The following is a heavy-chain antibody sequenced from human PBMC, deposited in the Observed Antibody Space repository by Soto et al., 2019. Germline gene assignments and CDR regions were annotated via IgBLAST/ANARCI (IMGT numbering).Heavy chain of an antibody. D-gene: IGHD4-17*01. CDR2: IYSGGST. Sequence: GGSLRLSCAASGFTVSSNYMSWVRQAPGKGLEWVSVIYSGGSTYYADSVKGRFTISRDNSKNTLYLQMNSLRAEDTAVYYCATTTVNSYYYYYGMDVWGQGTTVTVSS. J-gene: IGHJ6*02. CDR1: GFTVSSNY. CDR3: ATTTVNSYYYYYGMDV. V-gene: IGHV3-53*01.